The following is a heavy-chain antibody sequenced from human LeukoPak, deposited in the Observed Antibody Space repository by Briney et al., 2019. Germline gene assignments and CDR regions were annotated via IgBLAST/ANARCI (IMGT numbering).Heavy chain of an antibody. CDR2: ISAGNGST. V-gene: IGHV1-3*01. CDR3: ARDSGSGNNDY. D-gene: IGHD1-26*01. Sequence: ASVKVSCKASGYTFTSYAMNWVRQAPGQRLEWMGWISAGNGSTKYSQNFQGRVTFISNTSATTAFMELSSLRSEDAAVYYCARDSGSGNNDYWGQGTLVTVSS. J-gene: IGHJ4*02. CDR1: GYTFTSYA.